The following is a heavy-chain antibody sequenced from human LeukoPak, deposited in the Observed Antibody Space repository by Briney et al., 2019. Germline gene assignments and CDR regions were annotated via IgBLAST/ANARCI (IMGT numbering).Heavy chain of an antibody. Sequence: GGSLRLSCAASGFTFSSYNMNWVRQAPGKGLEWVSSITSTSSYMYYADSVKGRFTISRDNAQNSLYLHMGSLRAEDTAVYYCARDPYSGGYGDDYYYYMDVWGKGTTVTISS. V-gene: IGHV3-21*01. CDR2: ITSTSSYM. J-gene: IGHJ6*03. CDR1: GFTFSSYN. D-gene: IGHD1-26*01. CDR3: ARDPYSGGYGDDYYYYMDV.